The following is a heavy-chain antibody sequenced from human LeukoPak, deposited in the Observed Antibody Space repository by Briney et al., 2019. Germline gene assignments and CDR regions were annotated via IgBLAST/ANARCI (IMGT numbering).Heavy chain of an antibody. V-gene: IGHV3-23*01. J-gene: IGHJ5*02. CDR2: ITGGGGNT. D-gene: IGHD2-21*02. Sequence: PGGSLRLSCAASGFTFSSYAMSWVRQAPGKGLEWVSVITGGGGNTYYADSVKGRFTISRDNSKNTLYLQMNSLRAEDTAVYYCARDPRPYCGGDCRHNWFDPWGQGTLVTVSS. CDR1: GFTFSSYA. CDR3: ARDPRPYCGGDCRHNWFDP.